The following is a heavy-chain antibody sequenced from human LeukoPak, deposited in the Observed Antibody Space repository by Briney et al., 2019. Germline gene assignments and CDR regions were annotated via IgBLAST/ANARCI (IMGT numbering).Heavy chain of an antibody. Sequence: GGSLRLSCSASGFTFSTSWMNWVRQAPGKGLEWVADIKQDGSGKYYVDSVKGRFTISRDNAKNSLYLHLNSLRAEDTAGYYCARGDYYDRRFDNWGQGTLVTVSS. CDR1: GFTFSTSW. D-gene: IGHD3-22*01. V-gene: IGHV3-7*02. CDR3: ARGDYYDRRFDN. CDR2: IKQDGSGK. J-gene: IGHJ4*02.